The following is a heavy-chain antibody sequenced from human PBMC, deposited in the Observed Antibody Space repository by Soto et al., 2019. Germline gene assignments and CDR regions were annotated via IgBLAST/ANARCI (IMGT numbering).Heavy chain of an antibody. CDR2: INHSGST. J-gene: IGHJ3*02. CDR3: ARGGDIVVVPAAIGAFDI. Sequence: QVQLQQWGAGLLKPSETLSLTCAVYGGSFSGYYWSWIRQPPGKGLEWIGEINHSGSTNYNPSLKSRVTISVDTSKHQFSLKLSSVTAADTAVYYCARGGDIVVVPAAIGAFDIWGQGTMVTVSS. D-gene: IGHD2-2*01. CDR1: GGSFSGYY. V-gene: IGHV4-34*01.